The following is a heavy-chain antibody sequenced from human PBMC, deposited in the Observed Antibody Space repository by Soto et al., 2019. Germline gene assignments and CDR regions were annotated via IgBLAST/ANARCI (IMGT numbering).Heavy chain of an antibody. CDR1: GFSFSTYL. J-gene: IGHJ6*02. D-gene: IGHD3-16*01. CDR2: IKQGGNEK. Sequence: PGGSLRLSCAASGFSFSTYLMSWVGQAPGKGLEWVANIKQGGNEKFYVDSVKGRFTISRDNDKKSLYLQMDSLRVEDTAVYYCVGALTYEVPYYYYGMDVWGQGTTVTVSS. V-gene: IGHV3-7*01. CDR3: VGALTYEVPYYYYGMDV.